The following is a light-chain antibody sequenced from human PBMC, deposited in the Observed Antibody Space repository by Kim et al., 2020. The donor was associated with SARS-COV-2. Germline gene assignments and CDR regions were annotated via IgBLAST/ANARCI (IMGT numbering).Light chain of an antibody. Sequence: QSVLTQPPSASGTPGQRVTISCSGSSSNIGINTVDWYQQFPGTTPKLLIHSNTQRPSGVPERFSGSKSVTSASLAISGLQSEDEADYYCAAWDDSLNGVVFGGGTKVTVL. CDR3: AAWDDSLNGVV. CDR2: SNT. J-gene: IGLJ2*01. V-gene: IGLV1-44*01. CDR1: SSNIGINT.